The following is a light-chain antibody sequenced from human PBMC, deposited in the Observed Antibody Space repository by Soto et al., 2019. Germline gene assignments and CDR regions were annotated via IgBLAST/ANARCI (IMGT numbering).Light chain of an antibody. CDR3: HQRKSWPRT. CDR1: QSVGSC. Sequence: EIVLTQSPATLSLSPGERATLSCRASQSVGSCLACYQQKPGQAPRLLVYDAANRATGIPARFSGSGSGTDFTLTSSSLEPEDFAIYYCHQRKSWPRTFGQGTKVDIK. CDR2: DAA. J-gene: IGKJ1*01. V-gene: IGKV3-11*01.